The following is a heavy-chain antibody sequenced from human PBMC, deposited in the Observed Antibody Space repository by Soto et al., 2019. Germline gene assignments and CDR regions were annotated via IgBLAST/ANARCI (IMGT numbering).Heavy chain of an antibody. D-gene: IGHD3-22*01. Sequence: QVQLVQSGAEVKKPGASVKVSCKASGYTFTSYGISWVRQAPVQGLEWMGWISAYNGNTNYAQKRQGRVTMTTDTSNSTAYMELRSLRSDDTALYYCAREGSDDSSGYYYYYGMDVWGQGTTVNVSS. J-gene: IGHJ6*02. CDR3: AREGSDDSSGYYYYYGMDV. CDR2: ISAYNGNT. V-gene: IGHV1-18*01. CDR1: GYTFTSYG.